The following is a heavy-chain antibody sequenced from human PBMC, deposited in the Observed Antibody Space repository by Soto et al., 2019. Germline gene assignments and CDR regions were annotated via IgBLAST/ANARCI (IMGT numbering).Heavy chain of an antibody. D-gene: IGHD3-22*01. CDR3: ARRDGHYYDGDDAFHI. CDR1: GGTFSSYA. CDR2: IIPIFGTA. Sequence: QVQLVQSGAAVKKPGSSVKVSCKASGGTFSSYAISWVRQAPGQGLEWMGGIIPIFGTANYAQKFKGRVTITADESTSTAYMELSSLRSQDTAVYYCARRDGHYYDGDDAFHIWGQGTMVTVSS. V-gene: IGHV1-69*01. J-gene: IGHJ3*02.